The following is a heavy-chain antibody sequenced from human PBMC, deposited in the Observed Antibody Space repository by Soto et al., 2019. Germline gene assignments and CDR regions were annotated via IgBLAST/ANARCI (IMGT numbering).Heavy chain of an antibody. V-gene: IGHV4-59*01. J-gene: IGHJ6*03. Sequence: SETLSLTCTVSGGSISSYYWSWIRQPPGKGLEWIGYIYYSGSTNYNPSLKSRVTISVDTSKNQFSLKLSSVTAADTAVYYCARGGYCTNGVCYDYYYHYMDVWGKGTTVTVSS. D-gene: IGHD2-8*01. CDR3: ARGGYCTNGVCYDYYYHYMDV. CDR2: IYYSGST. CDR1: GGSISSYY.